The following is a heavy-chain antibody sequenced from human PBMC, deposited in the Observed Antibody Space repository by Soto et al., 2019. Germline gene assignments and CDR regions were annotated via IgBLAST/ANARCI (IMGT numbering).Heavy chain of an antibody. D-gene: IGHD4-4*01. V-gene: IGHV3-73*01. J-gene: IGHJ4*02. CDR2: IRSKANSYAT. Sequence: GGSLRLSCAASGFTFSGSAMHWVRQASGKGLEWVGRIRSKANSYATAYAASVKGRFTIPRDDSRNTAYLQMNSLKTEDTAVYYCTTTTVTALPIDYWGQGTLVTVSS. CDR3: TTTTVTALPIDY. CDR1: GFTFSGSA.